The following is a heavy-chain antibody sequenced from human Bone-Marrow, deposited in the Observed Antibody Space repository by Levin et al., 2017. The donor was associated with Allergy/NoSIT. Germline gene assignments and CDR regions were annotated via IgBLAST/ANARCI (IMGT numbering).Heavy chain of an antibody. D-gene: IGHD3-10*01. V-gene: IGHV3-73*01. J-gene: IGHJ4*02. CDR2: IRSKANSYAT. CDR1: GFTFSGSA. CDR3: TTPRAGSNY. Sequence: GESLKISCAASGFTFSGSAMHWVRQASGKGLEWVGRIRSKANSYATAYAASVKGRFTISRDDSKNTAYLQMNSLKTEDTAVYYCTTPRAGSNYWGQGTLVTVSS.